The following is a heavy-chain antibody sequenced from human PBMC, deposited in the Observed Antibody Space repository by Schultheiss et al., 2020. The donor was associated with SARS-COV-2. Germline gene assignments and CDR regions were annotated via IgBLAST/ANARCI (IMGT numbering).Heavy chain of an antibody. V-gene: IGHV1-3*01. D-gene: IGHD6-13*01. J-gene: IGHJ6*03. CDR3: ARDQLDAAGAPLYYYMDV. Sequence: ASVKVSCKASGYTFTSYAMHWVRQAPGQRLEWMGWINAGNGNTNYAQKLQGRVTMTTDTSTSTAYMELRSLRSDDTAVYFCARDQLDAAGAPLYYYMDVWGKGTTVTVSS. CDR1: GYTFTSYA. CDR2: INAGNGNT.